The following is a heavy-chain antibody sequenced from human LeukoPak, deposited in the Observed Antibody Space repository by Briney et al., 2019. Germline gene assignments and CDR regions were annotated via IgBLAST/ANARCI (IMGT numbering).Heavy chain of an antibody. CDR2: INPGDSDT. V-gene: IGHV5-51*01. CDR1: GYSFSNYW. D-gene: IGHD3-22*01. CDR3: ARLPNYYDTGGLAFDI. J-gene: IGHJ3*02. Sequence: GESLKISCKGSGYSFSNYWIGWVRQMPGKGLEWMGIINPGDSDTRYRPSLQGQVTISVDKSITTAYLQWSSLKASDTAMYYCARLPNYYDTGGLAFDIWGQGTLVIVSS.